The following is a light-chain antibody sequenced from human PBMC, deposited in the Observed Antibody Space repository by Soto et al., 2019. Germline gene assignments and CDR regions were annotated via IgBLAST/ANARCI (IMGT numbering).Light chain of an antibody. CDR2: EVI. V-gene: IGLV2-23*02. CDR1: NSNLGDYNL. CDR3: CSFAGISTFV. Sequence: QSVLTQPASVSGSPGQSIAISCTGTNSNLGDYNLVSWFQQHPGEVPKLIIYEVIRRPSGFSNRFSGSKSGNTASLTFFGLQAEDEAQYYCCSFAGISTFVFGTGTKVTVL. J-gene: IGLJ1*01.